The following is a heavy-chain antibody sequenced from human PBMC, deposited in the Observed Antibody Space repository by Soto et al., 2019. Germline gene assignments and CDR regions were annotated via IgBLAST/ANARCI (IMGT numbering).Heavy chain of an antibody. J-gene: IGHJ4*02. CDR2: ISYDGSNQ. Sequence: GGSLRLSCATSGFTFGDYAIHWVRQAPGKGLDWVAVISYDGSNQYYSDSVKGRFTISRDNSKNILYLQMDSLRPEDTAVYRCAREFNPDYGTLTGYYIDYWGQGTLVTVSS. V-gene: IGHV3-30-3*01. CDR1: GFTFGDYA. D-gene: IGHD3-9*01. CDR3: AREFNPDYGTLTGYYIDY.